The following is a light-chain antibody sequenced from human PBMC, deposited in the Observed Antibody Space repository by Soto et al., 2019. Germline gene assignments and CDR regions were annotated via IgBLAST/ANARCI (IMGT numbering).Light chain of an antibody. V-gene: IGLV1-40*01. Sequence: QAVLTQPPSVSGAPGQRVTLSCTGNSSNLGAGYDVHWYQQLPGAAPKLVIFGNRNRPSGVPERFSGSKSGTSASLAITGLQAEDEAHYYCQAYDYSLTASVFGGGTKLTVL. CDR3: QAYDYSLTASV. CDR2: GNR. CDR1: SSNLGAGYD. J-gene: IGLJ3*02.